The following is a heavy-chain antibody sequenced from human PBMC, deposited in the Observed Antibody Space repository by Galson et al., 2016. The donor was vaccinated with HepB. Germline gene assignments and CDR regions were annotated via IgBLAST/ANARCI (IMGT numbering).Heavy chain of an antibody. CDR3: VSRRHIAADGVD. Sequence: SLRLSCAASGFTFGSYWMTWVRQAPGKGLEWVANIKQDGSEKYYVDSVKGRFTISRDNAKNSLYLQMNSLRAEDTAIYYCVSRRHIAADGVDWGQGILVTVS. CDR1: GFTFGSYW. J-gene: IGHJ4*02. CDR2: IKQDGSEK. V-gene: IGHV3-7*02. D-gene: IGHD6-13*01.